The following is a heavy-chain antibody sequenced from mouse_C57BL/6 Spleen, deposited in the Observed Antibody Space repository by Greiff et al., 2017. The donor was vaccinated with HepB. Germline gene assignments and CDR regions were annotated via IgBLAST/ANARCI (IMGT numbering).Heavy chain of an antibody. J-gene: IGHJ4*01. CDR2: IYPGDGDT. V-gene: IGHV1-82*01. CDR1: GYAFSSSW. CDR3: ARGFPLDY. Sequence: QVQLQQSGPELVKPGASVKISCKASGYAFSSSWMNWVKQRPGKGLEWIGRIYPGDGDTNYNGKFKGKDTLTADKSSSTAYMQLSSLTSEDSAVYFCARGFPLDYWGQGTSVTVSS.